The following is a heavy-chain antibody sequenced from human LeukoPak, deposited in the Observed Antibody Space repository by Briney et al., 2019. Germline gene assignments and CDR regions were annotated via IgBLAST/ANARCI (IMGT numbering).Heavy chain of an antibody. CDR1: GFTFSSYG. CDR2: IRYDGTTK. J-gene: IGHJ4*02. Sequence: PGGSLRLRCAASGFTFSSYGMHWVRQAPGKGLEWVAFIRYDGTTKYYADSVKGRFTISRDNSKNTLYLQMNSLRGEDTAVYYCVKDEVFRSGWYFDSWGQGTLVTVSS. CDR3: VKDEVFRSGWYFDS. V-gene: IGHV3-30*02. D-gene: IGHD6-19*01.